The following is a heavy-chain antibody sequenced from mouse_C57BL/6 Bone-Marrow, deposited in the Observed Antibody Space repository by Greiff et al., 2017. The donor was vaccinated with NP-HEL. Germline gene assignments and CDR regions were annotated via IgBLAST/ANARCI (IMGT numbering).Heavy chain of an antibody. Sequence: QVHVKQSGPGLVQPSQSLSITCTVSGFSITSYGVHWVRQSPGKGLEWLGVIWRGGSTDYNAAFMSRLSITKDNSKSQVFFKMNSLQADDTAIYYCAKSYYGSSYENFDYWGQGTTLTVSS. CDR3: AKSYYGSSYENFDY. D-gene: IGHD1-1*01. CDR1: GFSITSYG. J-gene: IGHJ2*01. CDR2: IWRGGST. V-gene: IGHV2-5*01.